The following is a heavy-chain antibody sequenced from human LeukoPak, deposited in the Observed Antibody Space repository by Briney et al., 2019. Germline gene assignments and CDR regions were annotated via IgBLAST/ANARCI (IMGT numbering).Heavy chain of an antibody. V-gene: IGHV4-34*01. CDR3: ARGWGYSSGWYFDY. D-gene: IGHD6-19*01. J-gene: IGHJ4*02. Sequence: SETLSLTCAVYGGSFSGYYWSWIRLPPGKGLEWIGEINHSGSTNYNPSLKSRVTISVDTSKNQFSLKLSSVTAADTAVYYCARGWGYSSGWYFDYWGQGTLVTVSS. CDR1: GGSFSGYY. CDR2: INHSGST.